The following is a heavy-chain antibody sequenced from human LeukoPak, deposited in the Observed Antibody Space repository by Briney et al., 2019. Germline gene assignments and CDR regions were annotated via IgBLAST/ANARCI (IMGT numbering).Heavy chain of an antibody. CDR1: GFTFSAPA. CDR2: IRSKGNSYAT. CDR3: TTRRPDYYDGSGYHFEY. D-gene: IGHD3-22*01. V-gene: IGHV3-73*01. Sequence: PGGSLKLSCAASGFTFSAPAMHWVRQASGKGLEWVGRIRSKGNSYATAYAESVKGRFTISRDDSKNTAYLQMNSLKTEDTAVYYCTTRRPDYYDGSGYHFEYWGQGTLVTVSS. J-gene: IGHJ4*02.